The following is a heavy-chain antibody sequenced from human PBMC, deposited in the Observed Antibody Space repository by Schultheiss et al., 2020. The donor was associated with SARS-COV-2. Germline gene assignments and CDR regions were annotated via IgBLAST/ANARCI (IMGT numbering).Heavy chain of an antibody. D-gene: IGHD3-16*01. CDR2: IYPGDSDT. CDR1: GYSFTSYW. J-gene: IGHJ2*01. Sequence: GESLKISCKGSGYSFTSYWIGWVRQMPGKGLEWMGIIYPGDSDTRYSPSFQGQVTISADKSINSAYLQWSSLEASDTAIYYGARHANNYDGGWYFGLWGRGTLVTVSS. CDR3: ARHANNYDGGWYFGL. V-gene: IGHV5-51*01.